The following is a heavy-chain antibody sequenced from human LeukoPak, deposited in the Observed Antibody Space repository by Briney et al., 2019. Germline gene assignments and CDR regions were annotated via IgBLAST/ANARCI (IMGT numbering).Heavy chain of an antibody. Sequence: SETLSLTXTVSGGSISSYYWSWIRQPPGKGLEWIGYIYYSGSTNYNPSLKSRVTISVDMSKNQFSLKLSSVTAADTAVYYCARDVVGITGAFDIWGQGTMVSVSS. D-gene: IGHD1-26*01. V-gene: IGHV4-59*01. CDR3: ARDVVGITGAFDI. CDR1: GGSISSYY. J-gene: IGHJ3*02. CDR2: IYYSGST.